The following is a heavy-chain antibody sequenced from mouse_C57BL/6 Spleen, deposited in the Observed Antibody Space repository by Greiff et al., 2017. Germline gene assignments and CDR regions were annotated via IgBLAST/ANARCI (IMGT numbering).Heavy chain of an antibody. CDR2: IHPNSGST. J-gene: IGHJ2*01. CDR1: GYTFTSYW. V-gene: IGHV1-64*01. D-gene: IGHD1-1*01. Sequence: QVQLKQPGAELVKPGASVKLSCKASGYTFTSYWMHWVKQRPGQGLEWIGMIHPNSGSTNYNEKFKSKATLTVDKSSSTAYMQLSSLTSEDSAVYYCARFYYYGSSYGYFDYWGQGTTLTVSS. CDR3: ARFYYYGSSYGYFDY.